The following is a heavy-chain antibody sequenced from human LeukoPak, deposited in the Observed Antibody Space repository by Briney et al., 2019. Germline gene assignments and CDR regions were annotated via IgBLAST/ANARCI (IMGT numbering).Heavy chain of an antibody. CDR2: ISGSGGST. D-gene: IGHD3-9*01. CDR3: AKDTNYDILTGFDY. Sequence: GGTLRLSCAASGFTFSSYGMSWVRQAPGKGLEWVSAISGSGGSTYYADSVKGLFTISRDNSKNTMYLQMNSLRAEDTAVYYCAKDTNYDILTGFDYWGQGTLVTVSS. V-gene: IGHV3-23*01. J-gene: IGHJ4*02. CDR1: GFTFSSYG.